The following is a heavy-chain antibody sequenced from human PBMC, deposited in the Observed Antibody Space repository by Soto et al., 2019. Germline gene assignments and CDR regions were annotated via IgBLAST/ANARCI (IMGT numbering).Heavy chain of an antibody. CDR1: GGTFSSYT. J-gene: IGHJ3*02. Sequence: GASVKVSCKDSGGTFSSYTISWVRQAPGQGLEWMGRIIPILGIANYAQKFQGRVTITADKSTSTAYMELSSLRSEDTAVYYCARGDTDIVVVPAPKINAFDIWGQGTMVTVSS. V-gene: IGHV1-69*02. CDR2: IIPILGIA. CDR3: ARGDTDIVVVPAPKINAFDI. D-gene: IGHD2-2*01.